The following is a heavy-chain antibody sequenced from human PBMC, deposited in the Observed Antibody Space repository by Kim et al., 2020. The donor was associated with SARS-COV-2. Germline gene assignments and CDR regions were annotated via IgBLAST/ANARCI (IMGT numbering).Heavy chain of an antibody. Sequence: SETLSLTCTVSGYSISSGYYWGWIRQPPGKGLEWIGSIYHSGSTYYNPSLKSRVTISVDTSKNQFSLKLSSVTAADTAVYYCARDPVNYYDSSGSPFDY. CDR2: IYHSGST. CDR3: ARDPVNYYDSSGSPFDY. CDR1: GYSISSGYY. J-gene: IGHJ4*01. V-gene: IGHV4-38-2*02. D-gene: IGHD3-22*01.